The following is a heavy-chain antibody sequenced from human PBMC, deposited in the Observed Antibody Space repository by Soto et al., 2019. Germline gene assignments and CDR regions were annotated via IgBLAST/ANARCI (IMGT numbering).Heavy chain of an antibody. J-gene: IGHJ6*04. CDR1: AGTFNNYA. Sequence: QEQLVQSGPEVKKPGSSVTVSCKASAGTFNNYAICWVRQAPGQGLEWMGGPIPLFSTSSYAQKFQGRVTITADKSTSTVYMELRNLTSEDTALYNCARAGVRPYYYYGMDVWGKGTTVHVSA. V-gene: IGHV1-69*06. CDR2: PIPLFSTS. CDR3: ARAGVRPYYYYGMDV. D-gene: IGHD7-27*01.